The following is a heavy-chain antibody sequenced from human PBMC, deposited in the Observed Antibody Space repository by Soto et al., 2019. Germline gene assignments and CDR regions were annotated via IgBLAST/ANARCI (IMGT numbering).Heavy chain of an antibody. D-gene: IGHD2-15*01. CDR2: ISGSGGST. CDR3: AKEGYCSGGSCYSNAFDI. Sequence: EVQLLESGGGLVQPGGSLRLSCAAPGFTFSSYAMSWVRQAPGKGLEWVSAISGSGGSTYYADSVKGRFTISRDNSKNTLYLQMNSLRAEDTAVYYCAKEGYCSGGSCYSNAFDIWGQGTMVTVSS. J-gene: IGHJ3*02. CDR1: GFTFSSYA. V-gene: IGHV3-23*01.